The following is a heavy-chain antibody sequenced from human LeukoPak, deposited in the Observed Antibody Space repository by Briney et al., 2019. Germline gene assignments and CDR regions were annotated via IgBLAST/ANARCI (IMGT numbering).Heavy chain of an antibody. CDR3: ARATFQDSSAYSDYYFDL. CDR1: GYPFTTYY. Sequence: ASVKVSCKASGYPFTTYYIHWVRQAPGQGLEWMGIINPSGGSRNYAQKFQGRVTMTRDMSTSTVYLALSSLRSEDTATYYCARATFQDSSAYSDYYFDLWGQGALVTVSS. J-gene: IGHJ4*02. D-gene: IGHD3-22*01. CDR2: INPSGGSR. V-gene: IGHV1-46*01.